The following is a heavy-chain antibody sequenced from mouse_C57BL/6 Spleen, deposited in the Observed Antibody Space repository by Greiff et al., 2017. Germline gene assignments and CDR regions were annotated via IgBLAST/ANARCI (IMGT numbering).Heavy chain of an antibody. D-gene: IGHD2-5*01. CDR2: IDPSDSYT. V-gene: IGHV1-69*01. CDR1: GYTFTSYW. Sequence: QVHVKQPGAELVMPGASVKLSCKASGYTFTSYWMHWVKQRPGQGLEWIGEIDPSDSYTNYNQKFKGKSTLTVDKSSSTAYMQLSSLTSEDSAVYYCARKGSNPFAYWGQGTLVTVSA. CDR3: ARKGSNPFAY. J-gene: IGHJ3*01.